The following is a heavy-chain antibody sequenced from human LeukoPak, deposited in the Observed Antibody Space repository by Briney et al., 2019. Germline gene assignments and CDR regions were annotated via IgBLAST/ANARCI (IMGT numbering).Heavy chain of an antibody. D-gene: IGHD2-21*01. V-gene: IGHV4-38-2*02. CDR2: IYHSGST. Sequence: SQTLSLTCTVSGYSISSGYYWGWIRQPPGKGLEWIGSIYHSGSTYYNPSLKSRVTISVDTSKNQFSLKLSSVTAADTAVYYCARWVKAYCGGDCYSDAFDIWGQGTMVTVSS. CDR1: GYSISSGYY. J-gene: IGHJ3*02. CDR3: ARWVKAYCGGDCYSDAFDI.